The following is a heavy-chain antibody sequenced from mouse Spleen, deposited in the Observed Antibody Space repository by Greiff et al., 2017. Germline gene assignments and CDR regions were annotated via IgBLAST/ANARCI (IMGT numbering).Heavy chain of an antibody. D-gene: IGHD2-3*01. CDR3: ARRDGYYADY. CDR2: ISYDGSN. CDR1: GYSITSGYY. Sequence: EVKLQESGPGLVKPSQSLSLTCSVTGYSITSGYYWNWIRQFPGNKLEWMGYISYDGSNNYNPSLKNRISITRDTSKNQFFLKLNSVTTEDTATYYCARRDGYYADYWGQGTTLTVSS. V-gene: IGHV3-6*01. J-gene: IGHJ2*01.